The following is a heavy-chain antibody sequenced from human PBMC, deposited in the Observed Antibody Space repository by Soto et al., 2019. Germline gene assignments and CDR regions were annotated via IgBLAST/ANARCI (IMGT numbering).Heavy chain of an antibody. CDR2: IYYSGST. Sequence: SDTLSLTCTVTGDSLSRRSSSCGCIRQPPWKGLEWIGSIYYSGSTYNNPSLRSRVSMSIDTSKDQFSLKLKSVTAADTALYFCARQRTSVVTQAYFDVWGPGSLVTVSS. CDR3: ARQRTSVVTQAYFDV. CDR1: GDSLSRRSSS. D-gene: IGHD2-21*02. J-gene: IGHJ4*02. V-gene: IGHV4-39*01.